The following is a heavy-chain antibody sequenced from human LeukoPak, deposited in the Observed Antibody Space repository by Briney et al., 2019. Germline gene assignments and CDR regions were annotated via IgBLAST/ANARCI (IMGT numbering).Heavy chain of an antibody. Sequence: ASVKVSCKASGGTFSSYAISWVRQAPGQGLEWMGGIIPIFGTANYAQKFQGRVTITADESTSTAYMELSSLRSEDTAVYYCARGLQLLWFGELPSHWGQGTLVTVSS. D-gene: IGHD3-10*01. CDR3: ARGLQLLWFGELPSH. CDR2: IIPIFGTA. V-gene: IGHV1-69*13. J-gene: IGHJ4*02. CDR1: GGTFSSYA.